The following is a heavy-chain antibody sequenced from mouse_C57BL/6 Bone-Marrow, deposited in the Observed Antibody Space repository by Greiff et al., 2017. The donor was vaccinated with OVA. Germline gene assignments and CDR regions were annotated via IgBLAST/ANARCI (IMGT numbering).Heavy chain of an antibody. Sequence: VQLQQSGPGLVQPSQSLSITCTVSGFSLTSYGVHWVRQSPGKGLEWLGVIWSGGSTDYNAAFISRLSISKDNSKSQVFFKMNSLQADDTAIYYCARRVLRGYFDYWGQGTTLTVSS. D-gene: IGHD1-1*01. CDR1: GFSLTSYG. J-gene: IGHJ2*01. CDR3: ARRVLRGYFDY. V-gene: IGHV2-2*01. CDR2: IWSGGST.